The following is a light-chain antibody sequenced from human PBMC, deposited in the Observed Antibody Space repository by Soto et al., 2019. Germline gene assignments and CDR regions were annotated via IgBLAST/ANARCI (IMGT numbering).Light chain of an antibody. V-gene: IGLV2-14*01. J-gene: IGLJ1*01. CDR2: EVT. Sequence: QSVLTQPASVSGSPGQSITISCTGTSRDPCAYIFVSWYQQHPGTVPKLLIYEVTNRPSGVAHRFSDSKSGNTASLTISGLQADDESDYYCNSYTTTGTYVFGTGSKGIVL. CDR1: SRDPCAYIF. CDR3: NSYTTTGTYV.